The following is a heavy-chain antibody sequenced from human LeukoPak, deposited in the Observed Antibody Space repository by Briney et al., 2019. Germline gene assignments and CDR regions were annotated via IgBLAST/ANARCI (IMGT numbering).Heavy chain of an antibody. J-gene: IGHJ5*02. CDR1: RSAFSQAW. D-gene: IGHD1-26*01. CDR2: IKSESDGGTT. Sequence: GGSLRLSCVASRSAFSQAWMSWVRQAPGKGLEWVGRIKSESDGGTTDYAAPVKGRFTISRDDSKNTLFLQMNSLQTEDTAVYYCTTSGWFDHWGQGTLVTVSS. V-gene: IGHV3-15*01. CDR3: TTSGWFDH.